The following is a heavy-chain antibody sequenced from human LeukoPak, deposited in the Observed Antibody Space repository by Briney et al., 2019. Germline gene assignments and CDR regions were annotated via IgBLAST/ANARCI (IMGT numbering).Heavy chain of an antibody. CDR3: ARRGDRLVRAFDY. CDR1: GFTFTAYT. CDR2: ISGSGTYI. J-gene: IGHJ4*02. V-gene: IGHV3-21*01. Sequence: GGSLRLSCAASGFTFTAYTINWVRQAPGKGLEWVSSISGSGTYIYYADSVKGRFTISRDTAKNSLYLQMNSLRAEDTAAYYCARRGDRLVRAFDYWGQGTLVTVSS. D-gene: IGHD3-9*01.